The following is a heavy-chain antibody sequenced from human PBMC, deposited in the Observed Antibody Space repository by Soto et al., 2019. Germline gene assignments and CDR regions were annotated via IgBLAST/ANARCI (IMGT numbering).Heavy chain of an antibody. CDR3: ARERGSGWYYLLDY. CDR1: GFTFSSYW. D-gene: IGHD6-19*01. V-gene: IGHV3-74*01. Sequence: EVHLVESGGGLVQPGGSLRLSCAVSGFTFSSYWMHWVRQAPGKGLVWVSHINNDGSSTTYADSVKGRFTISRDNAKNTLFLQMNSLRAEDTAVYYCARERGSGWYYLLDYWGQGTLVTVSS. J-gene: IGHJ4*02. CDR2: INNDGSST.